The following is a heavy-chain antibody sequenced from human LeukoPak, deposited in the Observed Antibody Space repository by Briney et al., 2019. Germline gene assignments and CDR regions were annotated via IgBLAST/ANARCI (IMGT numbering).Heavy chain of an antibody. CDR2: VSVGGGRT. V-gene: IGHV3-23*01. CDR3: AKDGGVATYYFDY. CDR1: GFTFSSYA. J-gene: IGHJ4*02. D-gene: IGHD3-16*01. Sequence: GGSLRLSCAASGFTFSSYAMSWLRQAPGKGLEWVSTVSVGGGRTYYAGSVKGRFTISRDNSKNTLYLQMNSLRAEDTAVYYCAKDGGVATYYFDYWGQGTLVTVSS.